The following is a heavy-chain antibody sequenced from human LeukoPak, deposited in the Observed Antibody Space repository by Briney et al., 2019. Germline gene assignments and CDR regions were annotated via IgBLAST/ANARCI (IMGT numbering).Heavy chain of an antibody. CDR3: ARDIGSGDAFDI. CDR2: TSSNGGST. V-gene: IGHV3-64*01. J-gene: IGHJ3*02. D-gene: IGHD3-10*01. Sequence: GGSLRLSCAASGFTFSSYAMLWVRQAPGKGLEYVSATSSNGGSTYYANSVKGRFTISRDNSKNTLYLQMGSLRAEDMAVYYCARDIGSGDAFDIWGQGTMVTVSS. CDR1: GFTFSSYA.